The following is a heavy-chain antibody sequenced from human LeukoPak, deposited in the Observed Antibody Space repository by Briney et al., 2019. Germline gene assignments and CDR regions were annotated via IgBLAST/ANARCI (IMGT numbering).Heavy chain of an antibody. CDR2: INPNSGCT. V-gene: IGHV1-2*02. CDR1: VYIFTGYY. D-gene: IGHD1-26*01. Sequence: ASVNVSCKASVYIFTGYYMHWVRQAPGQGLEWMGWINPNSGCTNSAQKFQGRVTMTRHTSISTAYMKANRLTSDDTAVYYFARHPYSGSYHFDYWGKGNLVTVSS. J-gene: IGHJ4*02. CDR3: ARHPYSGSYHFDY.